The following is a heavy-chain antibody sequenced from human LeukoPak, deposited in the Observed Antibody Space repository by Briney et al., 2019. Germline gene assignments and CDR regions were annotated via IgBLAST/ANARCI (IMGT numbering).Heavy chain of an antibody. D-gene: IGHD2-15*01. CDR2: IYYSGST. J-gene: IGHJ5*02. V-gene: IGHV4-59*08. CDR3: ARSRERGYCSGGSCYPKSDNWFDP. CDR1: GGSISSYY. Sequence: SETLSLTCTVSGGSISSYYWSWIRQPPGKGLEWIGYIYYSGSTNYNPSLKSRVTISVDTPKNQFSLKLSSVTAADTAVYYCARSRERGYCSGGSCYPKSDNWFDPWGQGTLVTVSS.